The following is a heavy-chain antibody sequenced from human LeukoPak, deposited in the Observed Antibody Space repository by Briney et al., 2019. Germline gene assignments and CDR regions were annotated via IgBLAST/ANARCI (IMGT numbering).Heavy chain of an antibody. V-gene: IGHV4-34*12. Sequence: SETLSLTCAVYGGSFSGYYWSWIRQPPGKGLEWIGSIFYSGSTYYNPSLKSRVTISVDTSKNQFSLNLSSVTAADTAVYYCARHVIASGEFDYWGQGTLVTVSS. CDR2: IFYSGST. D-gene: IGHD3-3*02. J-gene: IGHJ4*02. CDR1: GGSFSGYY. CDR3: ARHVIASGEFDY.